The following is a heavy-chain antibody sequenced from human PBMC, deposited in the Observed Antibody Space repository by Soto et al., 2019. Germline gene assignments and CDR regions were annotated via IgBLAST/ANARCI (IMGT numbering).Heavy chain of an antibody. Sequence: SETLSLTCSVSGGSVTSGAYHWTWIRQPPGKGLEWIGFVHYSGSTNYTPSLKSRVTISLDTSKNRFTLNLNSVTAADTAVYHCARVSFSAVDYTRADAWGQGTLVTVSS. CDR3: ARVSFSAVDYTRADA. D-gene: IGHD3-3*01. V-gene: IGHV4-61*08. CDR1: GGSVTSGAYH. CDR2: VHYSGST. J-gene: IGHJ5*02.